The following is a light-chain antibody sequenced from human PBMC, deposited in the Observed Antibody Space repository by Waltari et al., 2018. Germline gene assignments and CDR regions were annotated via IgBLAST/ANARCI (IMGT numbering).Light chain of an antibody. CDR3: SSYAVTNTVL. CDR2: EVS. J-gene: IGLJ2*01. V-gene: IGLV2-11*01. Sequence: QAALTQPHSVSGSPGQSVTISCAGSSSDIGGYNYVSWYQQHPGTAHKLMIYEVSKRPSGVSDRFSASKSDNTASLTISGLQPEDEADYYCSSYAVTNTVLFGGGTRLTVL. CDR1: SSDIGGYNY.